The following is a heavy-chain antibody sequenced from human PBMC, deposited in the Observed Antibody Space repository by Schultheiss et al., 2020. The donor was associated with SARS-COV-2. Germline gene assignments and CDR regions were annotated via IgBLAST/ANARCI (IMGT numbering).Heavy chain of an antibody. CDR3: ARSGLAAAGNNYYYGMDV. D-gene: IGHD6-13*01. CDR1: GGTFSSYA. V-gene: IGHV1-69*13. J-gene: IGHJ6*02. Sequence: SVKVSCKASGGTFSSYAISWVRQAPGQGLEWMGGIIPIFGTANYAQKFQGRVTITADESTSTAYMELSSLRSDDTAVYYCARSGLAAAGNNYYYGMDVWGQGTTVTVSS. CDR2: IIPIFGTA.